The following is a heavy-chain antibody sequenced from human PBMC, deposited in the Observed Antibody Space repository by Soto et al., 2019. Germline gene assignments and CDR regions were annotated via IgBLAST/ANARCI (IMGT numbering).Heavy chain of an antibody. CDR3: ATWTELGGY. Sequence: QVQLVQSGAEVKKPGASVKVSCKASGYSFTSYEINWVRQATGQGLEWLGWMNTDRGNTGYGEKFQGRITMTRNTAISTAYMELSSLRYEDTAVYYCATWTELGGYSGQGTLVTVSS. J-gene: IGHJ4*02. V-gene: IGHV1-8*01. CDR1: GYSFTSYE. D-gene: IGHD7-27*01. CDR2: MNTDRGNT.